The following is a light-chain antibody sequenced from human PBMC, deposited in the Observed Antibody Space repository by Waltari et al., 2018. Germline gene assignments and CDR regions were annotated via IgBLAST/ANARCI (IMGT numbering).Light chain of an antibody. CDR3: QQSSHIPYT. CDR2: EVS. V-gene: IGKV1-39*01. J-gene: IGKJ2*01. Sequence: DVQMTQSPSSLSASIADRVTITCRDSQNIRTRLFWYQQKPGRAPKVLIYEVSHLQSGVPSRFSGTGSGTDFTLTISSPQPEDSATYYCQQSSHIPYTFGQGTKLEIK. CDR1: QNIRTR.